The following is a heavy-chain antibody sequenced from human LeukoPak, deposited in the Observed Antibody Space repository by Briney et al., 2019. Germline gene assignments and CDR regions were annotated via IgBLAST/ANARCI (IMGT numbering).Heavy chain of an antibody. CDR2: ISSSGSTI. D-gene: IGHD3-22*01. CDR3: ARAAGYYDSSGSFDY. CDR1: GFTFSDYY. V-gene: IGHV3-11*04. Sequence: GGSLRLSCAASGFTFSDYYMSWIRQAPGKGLERVSYISSSGSTIYYADSVKGRFTISRDNAKNSLYLQMNSLRAEDTAVYYCARAAGYYDSSGSFDYWGQGTLVTVSS. J-gene: IGHJ4*02.